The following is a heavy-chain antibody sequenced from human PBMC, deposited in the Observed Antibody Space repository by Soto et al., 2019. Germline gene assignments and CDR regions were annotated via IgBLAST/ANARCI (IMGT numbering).Heavy chain of an antibody. CDR3: ALKWTMLVVATGMHV. CDR1: GDTFTSYD. J-gene: IGHJ6*02. Sequence: SVKGSCKASGDTFTSYDINWVRQATGQGLEWMGWMNPNSGNTGYAQKFQGRVTMTRNTSISTAYMELSSLRSEDTAVYYCALKWTMLVVATGMHVSGPALTVTVSS. D-gene: IGHD5-12*01. V-gene: IGHV1-8*01. CDR2: MNPNSGNT.